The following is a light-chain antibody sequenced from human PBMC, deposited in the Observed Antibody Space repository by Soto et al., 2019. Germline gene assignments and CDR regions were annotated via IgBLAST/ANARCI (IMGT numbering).Light chain of an antibody. J-gene: IGKJ1*01. CDR2: GAS. Sequence: EIVMTQSPATLSVSPGERATLSCWASQSVINNIAWYQQIRGQAPRLLIYGASTRATGIPARFSGSGSGTEFTLTITSLQSEDFAVYYCQQYNKWPRTFGQGTKVNIK. V-gene: IGKV3-15*01. CDR3: QQYNKWPRT. CDR1: QSVINN.